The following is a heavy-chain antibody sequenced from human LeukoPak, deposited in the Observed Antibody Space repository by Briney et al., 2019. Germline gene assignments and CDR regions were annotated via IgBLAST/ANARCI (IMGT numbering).Heavy chain of an antibody. CDR1: GFTFSSYG. V-gene: IGHV3-30*03. CDR3: TRDITLTRGGRSDY. CDR2: VSYDGIDK. J-gene: IGHJ4*02. D-gene: IGHD3-10*01. Sequence: GRSLRLSCAASGFTFSSYGIHWVRQAPGKGLEWVAVVSYDGIDKYYADSVKGRFTISRDNAKNTLYLQMNSLRAEDTAVYYCTRDITLTRGGRSDYWGQGTLVTVSA.